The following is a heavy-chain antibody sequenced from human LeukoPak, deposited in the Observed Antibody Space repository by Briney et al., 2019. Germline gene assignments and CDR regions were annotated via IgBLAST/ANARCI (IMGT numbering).Heavy chain of an antibody. CDR1: GYTFFYYG. CDR3: ARDYSTKMATITDI. Sequence: ASVKVSCTASGYTFFYYGISWRRQAPGQGLEWGGGVGPYNGNNQYSQKLQGRVILTTDTLTNTAFMELTSLSPDDTAIYYGARDYSTKMATITDIWGQGTLVAVSS. D-gene: IGHD2/OR15-2a*01. V-gene: IGHV1-18*01. CDR2: VGPYNGNN. J-gene: IGHJ4*02.